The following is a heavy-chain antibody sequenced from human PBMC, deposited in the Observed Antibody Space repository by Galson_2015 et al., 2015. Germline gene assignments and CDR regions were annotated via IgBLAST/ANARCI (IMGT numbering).Heavy chain of an antibody. CDR1: GFTFSRYA. J-gene: IGHJ4*02. V-gene: IGHV3-23*05. CDR2: IDSNGIGT. D-gene: IGHD1-26*01. CDR3: AKGSAASSSWECDY. Sequence: SLRLSCAASGFTFSRYAMSWVRQAPGKGLEWVSAIDSNGIGTYYADSVKGRFTISRDNSRNTLFLQMNSLIAEDTAVYYCAKGSAASSSWECDYWGQGALVTVSS.